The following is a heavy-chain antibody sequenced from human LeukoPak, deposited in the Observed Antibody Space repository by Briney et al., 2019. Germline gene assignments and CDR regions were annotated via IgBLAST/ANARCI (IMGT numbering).Heavy chain of an antibody. V-gene: IGHV1-18*01. CDR3: ASWYYYDSSGQNWFDP. J-gene: IGHJ5*02. D-gene: IGHD3-22*01. CDR2: ISAYNGNT. Sequence: ASVKVSCKASGYTFTSYGISWVRQAPGQGLEWMGWISAYNGNTNYAQKLQGRVTMTRDTSISTAYMELSRLRSDDTAVYYCASWYYYDSSGQNWFDPWGQGTLVTVSS. CDR1: GYTFTSYG.